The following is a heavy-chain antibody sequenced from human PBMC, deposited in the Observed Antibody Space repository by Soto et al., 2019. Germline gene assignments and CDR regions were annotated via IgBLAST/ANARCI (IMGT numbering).Heavy chain of an antibody. J-gene: IGHJ6*02. CDR3: ARERKFDFWRKGLDV. CDR1: GYTFTTYD. CDR2: MDPNSGST. Sequence: GASVKVSCKASGYTFTTYDVNWVRQAPGQGPEWLGWMDPNSGSTGYAQNFQGRITMTRNISRNTAHMELSSLQSEDTAVYYCARERKFDFWRKGLDVWGQGTTVTSP. D-gene: IGHD3-3*01. V-gene: IGHV1-8*01.